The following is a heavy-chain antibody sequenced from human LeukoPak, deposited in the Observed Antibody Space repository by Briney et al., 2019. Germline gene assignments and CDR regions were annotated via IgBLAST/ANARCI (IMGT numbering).Heavy chain of an antibody. CDR1: GFTFGSYW. D-gene: IGHD6-13*01. CDR3: ARVRTAAADSDY. Sequence: GSLRLSCAASGFTFGSYWMHWVRQAPGKGLVWVSRISTDGSSTSYADSVKGRFTISRDNAKNSLYLQMNSLRAEDTAVYYCARVRTAAADSDYWGQGTRVTVSA. V-gene: IGHV3-74*01. CDR2: ISTDGSST. J-gene: IGHJ4*02.